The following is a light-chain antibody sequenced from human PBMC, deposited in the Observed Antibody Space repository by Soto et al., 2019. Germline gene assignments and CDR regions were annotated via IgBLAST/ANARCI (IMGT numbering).Light chain of an antibody. V-gene: IGKV3-15*01. CDR1: QSVSNN. J-gene: IGKJ4*01. CDR2: GAS. CDR3: QHYVNWPLT. Sequence: EIVLTQSPGTLSLSTGERATLSCRASQSVSNNYLAWYQQKPGQAPRLLIYGASTRATGVPARFSGSGSGTEFTLTINSLQSEDFAVYYCQHYVNWPLTFGGGTKVDIK.